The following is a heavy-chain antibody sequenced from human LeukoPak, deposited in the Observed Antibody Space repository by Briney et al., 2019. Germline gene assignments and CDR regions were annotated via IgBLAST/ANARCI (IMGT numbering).Heavy chain of an antibody. D-gene: IGHD6-19*01. CDR3: ARSIAVAGIEEGFDY. CDR1: GGSFSSYA. J-gene: IGHJ4*02. CDR2: IIPIFGAA. Sequence: SVKVSCKASGGSFSSYAISWVRQAPGQGLDWVGGIIPIFGAANYAQKFQGRVTITADKSTSTAYMELSSLRSEDTAVYYCARSIAVAGIEEGFDYWGQGTLVTVSS. V-gene: IGHV1-69*06.